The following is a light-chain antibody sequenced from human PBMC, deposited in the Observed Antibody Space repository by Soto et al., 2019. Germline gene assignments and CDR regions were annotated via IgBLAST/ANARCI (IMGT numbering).Light chain of an antibody. CDR3: GSYTHINAGGCV. V-gene: IGLV2-14*01. Sequence: QSALTQPASVSGSPGQSITISCTGTSGDIGSYNRVSWYQQHPGKAPKLIIYEVTDRPSGVSNRFSGSKSGNTASLTISGLQSEDEAEYDCGSYTHINAGGCVFGTGTKLTVL. J-gene: IGLJ1*01. CDR1: SGDIGSYNR. CDR2: EVT.